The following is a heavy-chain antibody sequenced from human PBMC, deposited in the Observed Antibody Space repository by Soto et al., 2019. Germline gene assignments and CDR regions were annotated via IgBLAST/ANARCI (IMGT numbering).Heavy chain of an antibody. V-gene: IGHV4-34*01. D-gene: IGHD2-8*02. CDR3: ARDNITGLFDY. CDR1: GGSFSGYY. J-gene: IGHJ4*02. Sequence: SETLSLTCAVYGGSFSGYYWTWVRQPPGTGLEWIGEINHSGSTNYNPSLKSRVTISVDTSKNQFSLKLTSVTAADTAVYYCARDNITGLFDYWGQGTLVTVSS. CDR2: INHSGST.